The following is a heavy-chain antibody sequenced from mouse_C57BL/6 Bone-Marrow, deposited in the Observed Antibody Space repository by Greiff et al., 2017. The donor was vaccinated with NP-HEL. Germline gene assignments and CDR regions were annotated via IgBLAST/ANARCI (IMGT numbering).Heavy chain of an antibody. CDR2: IYIGNGYT. D-gene: IGHD4-1*02. CDR3: ARANWDYFDY. Sequence: EVQLQQSGAELVRPGSSVKMSCKTSGYTFTSYGINWVKQRPGQGLEWIGYIYIGNGYTAYNEKFKGKATLTSDTSSSTAYMQHSSLTSEDSAIYFCARANWDYFDYWGQGTTLTVSS. J-gene: IGHJ2*01. CDR1: GYTFTSYG. V-gene: IGHV1-58*01.